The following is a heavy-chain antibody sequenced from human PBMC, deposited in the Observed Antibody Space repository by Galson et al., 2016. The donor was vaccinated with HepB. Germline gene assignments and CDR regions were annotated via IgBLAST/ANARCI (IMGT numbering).Heavy chain of an antibody. CDR1: GGSIRSGSYQ. CDR2: FHISGNT. J-gene: IGHJ4*02. CDR3: AKGLVSSVDGGVFFDY. V-gene: IGHV4-61*09. Sequence: TLSLTCSVSGGSIRSGSYQWTWIRQPAGKGLEWIGHFHISGNTRYNPSLESRVTISADTAKNEIALRLTSVTAADPAVYSCAKGLVSSVDGGVFFDYWGQGAQVSVSS. D-gene: IGHD3-16*01.